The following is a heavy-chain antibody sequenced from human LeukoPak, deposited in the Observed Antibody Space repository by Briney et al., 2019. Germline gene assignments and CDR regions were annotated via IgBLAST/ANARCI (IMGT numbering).Heavy chain of an antibody. CDR2: IDPEAGET. V-gene: IGHV1-24*01. D-gene: IGHD3-10*01. Sequence: ASVKLSCKVSGYTLTELSMHWVRQVPGKGLEWMGGIDPEAGETIYAQKLQGRVTMTKDKSTDTAYMELSSLRSEDTAVYYCATDRAPGDWYFDLWGRGTLVTVSS. J-gene: IGHJ2*01. CDR1: GYTLTELS. CDR3: ATDRAPGDWYFDL.